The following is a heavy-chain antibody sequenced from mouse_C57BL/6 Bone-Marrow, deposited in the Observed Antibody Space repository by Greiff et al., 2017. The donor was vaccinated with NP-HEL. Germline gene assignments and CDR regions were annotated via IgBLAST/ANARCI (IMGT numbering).Heavy chain of an antibody. CDR2: INPNNGGT. V-gene: IGHV1-18*01. CDR3: ARRTRTGFAY. D-gene: IGHD2-13*01. CDR1: GYTFTDYN. Sequence: VQLQQSGPELVKPGASVKIPCKASGYTFTDYNMDWVKQSHGKSLEWIGDINPNNGGTIYNQKFKGKATLTVDKSSSTAYMELRSLTSEDTAVYYCARRTRTGFAYWGQGTLVTVSA. J-gene: IGHJ3*01.